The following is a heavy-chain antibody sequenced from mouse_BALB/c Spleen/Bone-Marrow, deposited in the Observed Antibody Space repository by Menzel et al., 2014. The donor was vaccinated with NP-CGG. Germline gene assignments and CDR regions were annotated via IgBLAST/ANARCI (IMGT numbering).Heavy chain of an antibody. Sequence: EVHLVESGGGLVQPGGSLKLSCAASGFDFSRYWMSWVRQAPGKGLEWIGEINPDSSTINYTPSLKDKFTISRDNAKNTLYLQMSKVRSEDTALYYCARNAYYAMDYWGQGTSVTVSS. CDR3: ARNAYYAMDY. CDR2: INPDSSTI. V-gene: IGHV4-1*02. J-gene: IGHJ4*01. CDR1: GFDFSRYW.